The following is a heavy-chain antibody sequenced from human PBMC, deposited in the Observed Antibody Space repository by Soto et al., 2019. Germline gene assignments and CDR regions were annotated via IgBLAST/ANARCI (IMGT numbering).Heavy chain of an antibody. CDR2: MLHSGTT. D-gene: IGHD6-6*01. CDR3: ARERPDGARLDP. J-gene: IGHJ5*02. Sequence: SETLSVTCAVSGDSVSSNKWWGCVRQSPGKGLEWIADMLHSGTTSYSPSLKSRVTISVDTSKNQFSLKLSSVTAADTAVYYCARERPDGARLDPWGQGTLVTVSS. CDR1: GDSVSSNKW. V-gene: IGHV4-4*02.